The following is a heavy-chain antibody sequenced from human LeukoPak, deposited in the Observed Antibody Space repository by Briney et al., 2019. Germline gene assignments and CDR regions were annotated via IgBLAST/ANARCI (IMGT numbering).Heavy chain of an antibody. CDR1: GYTFIDYY. J-gene: IGHJ6*03. CDR3: ARIGSVLYYYYYMDV. Sequence: ASVTVSCKASGYTFIDYYIHWVRQAPGQGLEWMGWINPNSGGTNYAQKFQGRVTMTRDTSISTAYMELSRLTSDDTAVYYCARIGSVLYYYYYMDVWGKGTTVTVSS. V-gene: IGHV1-2*02. CDR2: INPNSGGT. D-gene: IGHD2-8*02.